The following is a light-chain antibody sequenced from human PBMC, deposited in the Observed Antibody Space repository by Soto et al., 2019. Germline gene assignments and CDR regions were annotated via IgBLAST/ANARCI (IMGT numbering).Light chain of an antibody. CDR2: DAS. CDR1: QSISSW. J-gene: IGKJ2*01. V-gene: IGKV1-5*01. CDR3: QQYNSYSPYT. Sequence: DIQMTQSPSTLSASVGDRVTITCLASQSISSWLAWYQQKPGKAPKLLTYDASSLERGVPSRFNGSGSGAQFTLTIDSLQPDDFATYYCQQYNSYSPYTFGQGTKVDIK.